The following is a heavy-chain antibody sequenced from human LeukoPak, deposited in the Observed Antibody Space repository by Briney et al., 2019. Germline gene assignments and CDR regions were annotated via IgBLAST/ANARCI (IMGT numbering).Heavy chain of an antibody. V-gene: IGHV3-30-3*01. CDR1: GFTFSGYP. CDR2: ISYDGSNK. Sequence: PGGSLRPSCAASGFTFSGYPIHWVRQAPGKGLEWVAVISYDGSNKYYADSVKGRFTISRDNAKNSLYLHVNSLRDEDTAVYYCVRDHDWSFDLWGQGALVTVSS. CDR3: VRDHDWSFDL. D-gene: IGHD1-1*01. J-gene: IGHJ4*02.